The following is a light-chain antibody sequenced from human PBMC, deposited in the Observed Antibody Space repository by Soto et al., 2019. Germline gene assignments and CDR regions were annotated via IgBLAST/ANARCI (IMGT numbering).Light chain of an antibody. CDR3: QSYDSSLSGSV. Sequence: QLVLTQPPSVSGAPGQRVTISCTGSSSNIGAGYHVHWYQQLPGTAPKLLIYGNSVRPSGVPDRFSGSKSGTSASLAITGLQAEDEADYYCQSYDSSLSGSVFGGGTKLTVL. CDR2: GNS. CDR1: SSNIGAGYH. J-gene: IGLJ3*02. V-gene: IGLV1-40*01.